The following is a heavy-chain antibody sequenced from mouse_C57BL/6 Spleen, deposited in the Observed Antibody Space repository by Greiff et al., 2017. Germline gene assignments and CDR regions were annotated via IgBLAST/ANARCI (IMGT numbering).Heavy chain of an antibody. CDR3: TSGAPYAMDY. D-gene: IGHD1-3*01. J-gene: IGHJ4*01. Sequence: QVQLQQSGAELVRPGASVTLSCKASGYTFTDYEMHWVKQTPVHGLEWIGAIDPETGGTAYNQKFKGKAILTADKSSSTAYMELRSLTSEDSAVYYCTSGAPYAMDYWGQGTSVTVSS. CDR1: GYTFTDYE. CDR2: IDPETGGT. V-gene: IGHV1-15*01.